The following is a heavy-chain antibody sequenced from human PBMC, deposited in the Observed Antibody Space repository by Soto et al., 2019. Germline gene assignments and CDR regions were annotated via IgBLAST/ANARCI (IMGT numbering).Heavy chain of an antibody. Sequence: GGSLRLSCTVSGFAFNSYGINWVRQAPGKGLEWVSSISKSDYTYYSDSVKGRFTISRDNAKNSVSLQMNTLRVEDTAVYYCAREDSIIIPAVSDFWGQGTLVTVSS. V-gene: IGHV3-21*01. J-gene: IGHJ4*02. D-gene: IGHD2-2*01. CDR1: GFAFNSYG. CDR3: AREDSIIIPAVSDF. CDR2: ISKSDYT.